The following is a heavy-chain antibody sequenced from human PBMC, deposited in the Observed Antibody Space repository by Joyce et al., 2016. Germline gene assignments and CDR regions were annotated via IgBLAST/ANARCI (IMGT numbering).Heavy chain of an antibody. J-gene: IGHJ4*02. V-gene: IGHV3-48*04. D-gene: IGHD3-22*01. Sequence: EVQLVESGGTLVQPGGSLRLSCVASGFTFSGYSMHWVRQAPGKSLEGVSDISSSGGTKRYADSVTGRFTIARDNAKNSVYLHLNSLRSEDTAVYYCARDITMIVEGPLWGQGTLVTVSS. CDR1: GFTFSGYS. CDR3: ARDITMIVEGPL. CDR2: ISSSGGTK.